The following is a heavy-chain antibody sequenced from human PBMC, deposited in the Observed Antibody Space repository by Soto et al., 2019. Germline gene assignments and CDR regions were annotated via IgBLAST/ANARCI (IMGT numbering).Heavy chain of an antibody. CDR1: GFTFTNSA. V-gene: IGHV1-58*01. CDR2: IVVGSGNT. Sequence: ASVKVSCKASGFTFTNSAVQWVRQARGQRLEWIGWIVVGSGNTNYAQKFHGRVTITRDMSTSTAYMELSSLRSEDTAVYYCAADDMMVMVWGQGTLVTVSS. CDR3: AADDMMVMV. J-gene: IGHJ4*02. D-gene: IGHD3-22*01.